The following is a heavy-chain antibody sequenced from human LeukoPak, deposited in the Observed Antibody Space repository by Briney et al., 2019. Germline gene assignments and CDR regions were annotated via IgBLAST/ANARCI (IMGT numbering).Heavy chain of an antibody. CDR3: AEDIIPYSSGPPDY. Sequence: TGGSLRLSCAASGFTFDDYTMHWVRQAPGKGLEWVSLISWDGGSTYYADSVKGRFTISRDNSKNSLYLQMNSLRTEDTALYYCAEDIIPYSSGPPDYWGQGTLVTVSS. J-gene: IGHJ4*02. D-gene: IGHD3-22*01. CDR2: ISWDGGST. V-gene: IGHV3-43*01. CDR1: GFTFDDYT.